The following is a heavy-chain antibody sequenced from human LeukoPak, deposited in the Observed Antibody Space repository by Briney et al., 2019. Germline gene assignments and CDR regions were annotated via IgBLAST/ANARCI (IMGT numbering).Heavy chain of an antibody. J-gene: IGHJ4*02. CDR3: AREDRYCSSTSCYTWDY. Sequence: PSETLSLTCTVSGVSISSSNYFWAWIRQSPGKGLEWIGSIYFRGSISSSPSLKSRVTISIDASKNLFSLKLTSVTAADTAVYYCAREDRYCSSTSCYTWDYWGQGTLVAV. CDR2: IYFRGSI. V-gene: IGHV4-39*07. D-gene: IGHD2-2*02. CDR1: GVSISSSNYF.